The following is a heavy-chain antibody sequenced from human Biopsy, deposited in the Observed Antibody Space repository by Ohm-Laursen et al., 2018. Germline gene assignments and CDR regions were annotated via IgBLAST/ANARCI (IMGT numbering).Heavy chain of an antibody. CDR2: IYNSESTST. D-gene: IGHD3-10*01. CDR1: GDSISSDIYY. V-gene: IGHV4-39*01. Sequence: GTLSLTCTVSGDSISSDIYYWVWIRQPPGKGLEWIGNIYNSESTSTYYNLSLKGRVSISVDTSHNQFSLKLTLVTAANTAVYFCARRVSGSGRVDPWGQGTLVTVSS. J-gene: IGHJ5*02. CDR3: ARRVSGSGRVDP.